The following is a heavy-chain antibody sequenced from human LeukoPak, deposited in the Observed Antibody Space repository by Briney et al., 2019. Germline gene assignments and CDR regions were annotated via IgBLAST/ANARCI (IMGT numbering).Heavy chain of an antibody. CDR1: GYTFTSYG. CDR3: ATSYPLNYNAFDI. D-gene: IGHD1-7*01. V-gene: IGHV1-18*01. Sequence: RASVKVSCKASGYTFTSYGISWVRQAPGQGLEWMGWISAYNGNTNYAQKLQGRVTMTTDTSTSTAYMELRSLRSDDTAVYYCATSYPLNYNAFDIWGQGTMVTVSS. J-gene: IGHJ3*02. CDR2: ISAYNGNT.